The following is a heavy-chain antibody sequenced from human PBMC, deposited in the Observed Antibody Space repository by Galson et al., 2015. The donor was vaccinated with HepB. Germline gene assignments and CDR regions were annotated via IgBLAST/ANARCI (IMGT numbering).Heavy chain of an antibody. D-gene: IGHD2-2*01. V-gene: IGHV1-18*04. J-gene: IGHJ4*02. CDR1: GYTFTSYG. Sequence: SVKVSCKASGYTFTSYGISWVRQAPGQGLEWMGWISAYNGNTNYAQKLQGRVTMTTDTSTSTAYMELRSLRSDDTAVYYCARDRRRLVVVPAAIDYFDYWGQGTLVTVSS. CDR2: ISAYNGNT. CDR3: ARDRRRLVVVPAAIDYFDY.